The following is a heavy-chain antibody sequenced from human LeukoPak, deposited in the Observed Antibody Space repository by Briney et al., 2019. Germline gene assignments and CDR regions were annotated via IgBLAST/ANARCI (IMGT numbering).Heavy chain of an antibody. CDR3: ARARGSSHYYYYYMDV. J-gene: IGHJ6*03. V-gene: IGHV4-39*07. Sequence: SETLSLTCTVSGGSISSSSYYWGWIRQPPGKGLEWIGSIYYSGSTYYNPSLKSRVTISVDTSKNQFSPKPSSVTAADTAVYYCARARGSSHYYYYYMDVWGKGTTVTVSS. CDR1: GGSISSSSYY. CDR2: IYYSGST.